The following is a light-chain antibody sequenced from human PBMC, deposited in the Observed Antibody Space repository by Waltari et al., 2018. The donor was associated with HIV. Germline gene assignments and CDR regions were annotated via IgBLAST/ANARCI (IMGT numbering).Light chain of an antibody. CDR3: QQYGSSVT. CDR2: GAS. J-gene: IGKJ2*01. V-gene: IGKV3-20*01. CDR1: QSVSSRD. Sequence: EIVLTQSPGTLSLSPGERATLSCRASQSVSSRDLAWYQQKPGQAPRLLIYGASSRATGIPDRFSGSGSGIDFTLTISRLEPEDFAVYYCQQYGSSVTFGQGTKLEIK.